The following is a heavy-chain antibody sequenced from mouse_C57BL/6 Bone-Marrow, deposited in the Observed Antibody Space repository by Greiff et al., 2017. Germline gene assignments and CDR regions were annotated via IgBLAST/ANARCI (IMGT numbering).Heavy chain of an antibody. CDR2: IDPENGDT. CDR3: TTENYYGSRQYFDV. Sequence: VQLKESGAELVRPGASVKLSCTASGFNIKDDYMHWVKQRPEQGLEWIGWIDPENGDTEYASKFQGKATITADTSSNTAYLQLSSLTSEDTAVDYCTTENYYGSRQYFDVWGTGTTVTVSS. V-gene: IGHV14-4*01. J-gene: IGHJ1*03. D-gene: IGHD1-1*01. CDR1: GFNIKDDY.